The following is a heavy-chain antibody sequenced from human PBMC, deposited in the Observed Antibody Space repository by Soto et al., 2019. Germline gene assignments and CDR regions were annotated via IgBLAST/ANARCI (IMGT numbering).Heavy chain of an antibody. Sequence: EVQLVESGGGLVQPGRSLRLSCAASGFTFDDYAMHWVRQAPGKGLEWVSDISWNSGRIGYADSVKGRFTSSRDNAKNSLYLQMNSLRTEDTALYYCARSYYRAYYGMDVWGQGTTVTVSS. J-gene: IGHJ6*02. CDR1: GFTFDDYA. V-gene: IGHV3-9*01. CDR2: ISWNSGRI. CDR3: ARSYYRAYYGMDV. D-gene: IGHD1-26*01.